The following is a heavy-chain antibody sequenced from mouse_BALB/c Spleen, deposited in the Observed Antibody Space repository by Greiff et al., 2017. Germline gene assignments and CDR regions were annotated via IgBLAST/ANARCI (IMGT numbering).Heavy chain of an antibody. V-gene: IGHV5-17*02. CDR2: ISSGSSTI. J-gene: IGHJ4*01. CDR1: GFTFSSFG. D-gene: IGHD2-10*02. CDR3: ARSYGNYQLSYYYAMDY. Sequence: EVNVVESGGGLVQPGGSRKLSCAASGFTFSSFGMHWVRQAPEKGLEWVAYISSGSSTIYYADTVKGRFTISRDNPKNTLFLQMTSLRSEDTAMYYCARSYGNYQLSYYYAMDYWGQGTSVTVSS.